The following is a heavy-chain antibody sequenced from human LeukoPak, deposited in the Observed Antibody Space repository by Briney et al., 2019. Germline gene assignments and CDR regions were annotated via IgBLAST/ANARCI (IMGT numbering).Heavy chain of an antibody. J-gene: IGHJ2*01. V-gene: IGHV4-39*07. Sequence: SETLSLTCTVSGGSISSSSYYWGWIRQPPGKGLEWIGSIYYSGSTYYNPSLKSRVTISVDTSKNQFSLKLSSVTAADTAVYYCARVRWYSGSYRNWYFDLWGRGTLVTVSS. CDR1: GGSISSSSYY. CDR2: IYYSGST. CDR3: ARVRWYSGSYRNWYFDL. D-gene: IGHD1-26*01.